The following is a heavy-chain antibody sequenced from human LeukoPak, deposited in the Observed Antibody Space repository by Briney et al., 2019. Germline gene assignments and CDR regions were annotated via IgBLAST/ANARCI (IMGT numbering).Heavy chain of an antibody. CDR3: ARGWRSLQSNQISPFDY. Sequence: ASVKVSCKASRYALTDYGIGWVRQAPGHGLEWVGWISGYTGATNYAQSLQARVTMTTDTSTSTAYMELRSLTSDDTAMYYCARGWRSLQSNQISPFDYWGLGTLVTVSS. D-gene: IGHD5-24*01. CDR1: RYALTDYG. CDR2: ISGYTGAT. J-gene: IGHJ4*02. V-gene: IGHV1-18*04.